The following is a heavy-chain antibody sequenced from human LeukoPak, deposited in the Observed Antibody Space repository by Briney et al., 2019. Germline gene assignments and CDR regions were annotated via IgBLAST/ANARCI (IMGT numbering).Heavy chain of an antibody. V-gene: IGHV4-59*01. Sequence: SETLSLTCTVSAGSISNSYWSWIRQPPGKGLEWVGYIYYSGSTNYNPSLKNRVTISIDTSKNQFYMKLSSVTAADTALYYCARGGPWERGDVWGQGTMVTVSS. CDR2: IYYSGST. CDR3: ARGGPWERGDV. CDR1: AGSISNSY. J-gene: IGHJ3*01. D-gene: IGHD1-26*01.